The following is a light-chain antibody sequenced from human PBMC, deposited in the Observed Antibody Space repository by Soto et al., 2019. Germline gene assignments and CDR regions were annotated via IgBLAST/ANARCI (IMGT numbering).Light chain of an antibody. Sequence: QSALTQPASVSGAPGQSITISCTGTSSDVGGYNYVSWYQQHPGKAPKLMIYGVSNRPSGVSTRFSGSKSGNTASLTISGLQAEDEADHYCSSYTTSSTWVFGGGTKLSVL. V-gene: IGLV2-14*01. CDR3: SSYTTSSTWV. CDR2: GVS. J-gene: IGLJ3*02. CDR1: SSDVGGYNY.